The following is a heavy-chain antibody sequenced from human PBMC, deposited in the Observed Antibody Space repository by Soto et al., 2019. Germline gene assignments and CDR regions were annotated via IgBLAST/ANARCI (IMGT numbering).Heavy chain of an antibody. V-gene: IGHV3-23*01. Sequence: GGSLRLSCAASGLTFSNYAMSWVRQAPGKGLEWVSIISGSGSSTYYADSVKGRFTISRDNSEHTLYLQMNSLRAEDTAVYYCAKDSSGSFPTGAFDIWGQGTMVTVSS. CDR2: ISGSGSST. D-gene: IGHD3-22*01. CDR3: AKDSSGSFPTGAFDI. CDR1: GLTFSNYA. J-gene: IGHJ3*02.